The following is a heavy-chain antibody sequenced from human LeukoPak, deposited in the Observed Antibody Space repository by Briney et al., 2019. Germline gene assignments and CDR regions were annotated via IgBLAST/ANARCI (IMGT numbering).Heavy chain of an antibody. D-gene: IGHD6-19*01. CDR3: ARDQQWLVPDY. CDR2: IYSGGST. Sequence: GGSLRLSCAASGFTVSTNYISWVRQAPGKGLEWVSVIYSGGSTYYADSVKGRFTISRDNSKNTLYLQMNSLRAEDTAVYYCARDQQWLVPDYWGQGTLVTVSS. CDR1: GFTVSTNY. V-gene: IGHV3-66*01. J-gene: IGHJ4*02.